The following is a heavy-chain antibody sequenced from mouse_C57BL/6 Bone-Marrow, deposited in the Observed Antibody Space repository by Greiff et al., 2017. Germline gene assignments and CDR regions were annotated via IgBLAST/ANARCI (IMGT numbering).Heavy chain of an antibody. CDR3: ARDRRQLRLLFAY. J-gene: IGHJ3*01. Sequence: EVMLVESGGGLVKPGGSLKLSCAASGFTFSSYAMSWVRQTPEKRLEWVATISDGGSYTYYPDNVKGRFTISRDNATNNLYLQMSHLKSEDTAMYYCARDRRQLRLLFAYWGQGTLVTVSA. CDR1: GFTFSSYA. CDR2: ISDGGSYT. D-gene: IGHD3-2*02. V-gene: IGHV5-4*01.